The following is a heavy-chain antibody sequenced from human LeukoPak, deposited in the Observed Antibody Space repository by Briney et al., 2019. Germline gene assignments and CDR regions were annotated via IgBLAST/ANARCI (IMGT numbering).Heavy chain of an antibody. D-gene: IGHD3-3*01. CDR1: GYTFTNYG. V-gene: IGHV1-18*01. CDR2: ISVYNGNT. J-gene: IGHJ2*01. CDR3: ARGLTYYDFWSGLAPDWYFDL. Sequence: ASVKVSCKASGYTFTNYGIAWVRQAPGQGLEWVGWISVYNGNTNYAEKLQGRVNVTTDRSTSTAYMELRSLRSDDTAVYYCARGLTYYDFWSGLAPDWYFDLWGRGTLVTVSS.